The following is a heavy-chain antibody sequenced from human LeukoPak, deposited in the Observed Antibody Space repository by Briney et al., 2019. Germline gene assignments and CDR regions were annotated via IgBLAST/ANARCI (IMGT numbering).Heavy chain of an antibody. V-gene: IGHV3-9*01. Sequence: GGSLRLSCAASGFTFDDYGMSWVRQAPGKGLEWVSGISWNSGSIGYADSVKGRFTISRDNAKNSLYLQMNSLRAEDTALYYCAKDIRIAVAVYAFDIWGQGTMVTVSS. D-gene: IGHD6-19*01. CDR2: ISWNSGSI. CDR1: GFTFDDYG. J-gene: IGHJ3*02. CDR3: AKDIRIAVAVYAFDI.